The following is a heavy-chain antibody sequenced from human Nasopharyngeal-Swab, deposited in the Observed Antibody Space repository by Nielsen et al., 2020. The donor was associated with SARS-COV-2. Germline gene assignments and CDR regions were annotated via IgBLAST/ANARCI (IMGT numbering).Heavy chain of an antibody. J-gene: IGHJ4*02. CDR2: ISSSSNTI. V-gene: IGHV3-48*01. Sequence: WIRQPPGKGLEWVSYISSSSNTIYYANSVKGRFTISRDNARDSLYLQMSSLRAEDTAVYYCARDQGYSEGYGYWGQGTLVTVSS. CDR3: ARDQGYSEGYGY. D-gene: IGHD1-26*01.